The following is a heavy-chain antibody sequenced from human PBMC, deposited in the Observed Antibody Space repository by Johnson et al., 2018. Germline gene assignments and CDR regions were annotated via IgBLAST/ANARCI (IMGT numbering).Heavy chain of an antibody. Sequence: QVQLVESGAEVKKPGSSVEVSCKASGGTFSSYAISWVRQAPGQGLEWMGGIIPIFGTANYAQKCQGRVMITADESTSTAYMELCTLRCQDTAVYYCARDPTGIAVAGVDAFDIWGQGTMVTVSS. D-gene: IGHD6-19*01. CDR1: GGTFSSYA. CDR2: IIPIFGTA. CDR3: ARDPTGIAVAGVDAFDI. V-gene: IGHV1-69*01. J-gene: IGHJ3*02.